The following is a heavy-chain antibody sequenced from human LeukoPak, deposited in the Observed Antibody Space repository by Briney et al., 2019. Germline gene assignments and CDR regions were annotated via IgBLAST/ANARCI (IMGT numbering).Heavy chain of an antibody. CDR2: IYHSGST. CDR1: GGSISSSNW. D-gene: IGHD3-16*01. Sequence: PSGTLSLTCAVSGGSISSSNWWSWVRPPPGKGLEWIGEIYHSGSTNYNPSLKSRVTISVDKSKNQFSLKLSSVTAADTAVYYCARDPDGRYGYGMDVWGQGTTVTVSS. J-gene: IGHJ6*02. V-gene: IGHV4-4*02. CDR3: ARDPDGRYGYGMDV.